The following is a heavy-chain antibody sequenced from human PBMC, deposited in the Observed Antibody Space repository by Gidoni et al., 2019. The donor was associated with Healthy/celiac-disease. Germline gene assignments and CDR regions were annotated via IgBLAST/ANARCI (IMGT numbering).Heavy chain of an antibody. J-gene: IGHJ4*02. Sequence: QVQLQQWGAGLLKPSETLSLTCAVYGGSFSGYYWSWIRQPPGKGLEWIGEINHSGSTNYNPSLKSRVTISVDTSKNQFSLKLSSVTAADTAVYYCARGPHTPLRLRWPLKGKGGGFDYWGQGTLVTVSS. CDR1: GGSFSGYY. CDR3: ARGPHTPLRLRWPLKGKGGGFDY. CDR2: INHSGST. D-gene: IGHD4-17*01. V-gene: IGHV4-34*01.